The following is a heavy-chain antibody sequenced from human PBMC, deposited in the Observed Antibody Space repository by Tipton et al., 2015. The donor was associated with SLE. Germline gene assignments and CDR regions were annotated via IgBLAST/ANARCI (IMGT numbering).Heavy chain of an antibody. CDR2: LYAGGST. CDR1: GVSISTSRYY. J-gene: IGHJ4*02. Sequence: TLSLTCSVSGVSISTSRYYWGWIRQSPGQGLEWVGSLYAGGSTYYNPSLKSRVTISIDTPENQFSLKLTSVTAADTAVYYCARTYNMVQGVAGGHFDYWGQGTLVTVSP. V-gene: IGHV4-39*07. CDR3: ARTYNMVQGVAGGHFDY. D-gene: IGHD3-10*01.